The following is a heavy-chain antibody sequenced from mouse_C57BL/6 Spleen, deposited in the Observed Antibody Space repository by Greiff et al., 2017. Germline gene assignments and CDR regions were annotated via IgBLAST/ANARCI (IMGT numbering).Heavy chain of an antibody. D-gene: IGHD4-1*01. CDR2: ISNLAYSI. Sequence: EVKLVESGGGLVQPGGSLKLSCAASGFTFSDYGMAWVRQAPRKGPEWVAFISNLAYSIYYADTVTGRFTISRENAKNTLYLEMSSLGSEDTAMYYWARGAGTSGYYFDYWGQGTTLTVSS. V-gene: IGHV5-15*01. CDR1: GFTFSDYG. J-gene: IGHJ2*01. CDR3: ARGAGTSGYYFDY.